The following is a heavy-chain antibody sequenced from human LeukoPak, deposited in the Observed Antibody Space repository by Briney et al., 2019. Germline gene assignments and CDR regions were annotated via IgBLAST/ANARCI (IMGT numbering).Heavy chain of an antibody. CDR2: IYYSGST. Sequence: PSETLSLTCTVSGGSISSSSYYWGWIRQPPGKGLEWIGSIYYSGSTYYNPSLKSRVTISVDTSKNQFSLKLSSVTAADTAVYYCARGLWFGELPIDYWGQGTLVTVSS. J-gene: IGHJ4*02. CDR1: GGSISSSSYY. V-gene: IGHV4-39*07. D-gene: IGHD3-10*01. CDR3: ARGLWFGELPIDY.